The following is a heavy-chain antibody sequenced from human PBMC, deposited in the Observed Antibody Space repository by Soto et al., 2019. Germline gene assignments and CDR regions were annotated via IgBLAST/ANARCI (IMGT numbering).Heavy chain of an antibody. CDR2: INPSGGGT. CDR3: ARVSDQNWFDP. Sequence: ASVKVSCKASGYTFSNYYIHWVRQAPGQGLEWVGIINPSGGGTSYAQKFQGRVTFTRDTSTNTVYMQLTSLRSGDTALYYCARVSDQNWFDPWGQGTQVTVSS. J-gene: IGHJ5*02. D-gene: IGHD2-2*01. CDR1: GYTFSNYY. V-gene: IGHV1-46*01.